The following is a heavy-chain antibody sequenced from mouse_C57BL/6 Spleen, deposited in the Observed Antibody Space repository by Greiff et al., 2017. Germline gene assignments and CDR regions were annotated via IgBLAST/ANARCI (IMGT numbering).Heavy chain of an antibody. J-gene: IGHJ4*01. CDR2: ISSGSSTI. D-gene: IGHD1-1*01. CDR1: GFTFSDYG. V-gene: IGHV5-17*01. Sequence: EVMLVESGGGLVKPGGSLKLSCAASGFTFSDYGMHWVRQAPEKGLEWVAYISSGSSTIYYADTVKGRFTISRDNAKNTLFLQMTSLRSEDTAMYYCARTLYYFYAMDYWGQGTSVTVSS. CDR3: ARTLYYFYAMDY.